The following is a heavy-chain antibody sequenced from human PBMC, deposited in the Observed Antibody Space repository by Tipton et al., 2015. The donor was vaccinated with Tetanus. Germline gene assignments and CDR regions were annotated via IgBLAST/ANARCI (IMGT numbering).Heavy chain of an antibody. CDR1: GFTFSSYW. CDR3: ARDAGLGWYFDL. J-gene: IGHJ2*01. CDR2: INSDGSST. D-gene: IGHD6-13*01. V-gene: IGHV3-74*01. Sequence: CAASGFTFSSYWMHWVRQAPGKGLVWVSRINSDGSSTSYADSVKGRFTISRDNAKNTLYLQMNSLRAEDTAVYYCARDAGLGWYFDLWGRGTLVTVSS.